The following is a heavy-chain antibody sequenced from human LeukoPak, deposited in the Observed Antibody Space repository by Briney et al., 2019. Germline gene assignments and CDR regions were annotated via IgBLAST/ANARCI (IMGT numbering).Heavy chain of an antibody. CDR3: AKHRENFGDSCLDDY. CDR1: GFSFSTYS. V-gene: IGHV3-48*01. CDR2: ISQSSSII. J-gene: IGHJ4*02. D-gene: IGHD4-17*01. Sequence: GGSLRLSCEASGFSFSTYSMNWVRQAPGKGLEWISYISQSSSIIFYADSVKGRLTISRDNSKNTLYLQMNSLRAEDTAVYYCAKHRENFGDSCLDDYWGQGTLVTVSS.